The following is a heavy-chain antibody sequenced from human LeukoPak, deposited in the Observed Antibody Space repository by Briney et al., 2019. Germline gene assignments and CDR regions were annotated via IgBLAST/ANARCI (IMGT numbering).Heavy chain of an antibody. V-gene: IGHV4-39*07. D-gene: IGHD2-2*02. CDR2: IYYSGRT. CDR3: VRDIPTGRFDC. J-gene: IGHJ4*02. CDR1: GGSISSSSYY. Sequence: SETLSLSCTVSGGSISSSSYYWGWIRQPPGKGLEWIGSIYYSGRTYYNPSLNSRVTISIDTSKNHFSLKLSSVTAADTAVYYCVRDIPTGRFDCWGQGTLVTVSS.